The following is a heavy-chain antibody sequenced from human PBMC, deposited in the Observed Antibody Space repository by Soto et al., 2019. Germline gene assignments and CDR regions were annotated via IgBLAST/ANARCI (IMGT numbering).Heavy chain of an antibody. Sequence: PSETLSLTCSVLGDSISYTLYYWVWIRQSPEKGLEWIGSISHDGHAYYNPSLKSRVTLFADTSRNQFSLKMKSVTVADTALYFCARQVYGDYLGGNWFDPWGQGALVTVSS. J-gene: IGHJ5*02. CDR1: GDSISYTLYY. D-gene: IGHD4-17*01. CDR2: ISHDGHA. CDR3: ARQVYGDYLGGNWFDP. V-gene: IGHV4-39*01.